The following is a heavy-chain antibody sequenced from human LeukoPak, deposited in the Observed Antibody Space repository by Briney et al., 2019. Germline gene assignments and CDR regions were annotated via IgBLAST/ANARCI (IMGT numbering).Heavy chain of an antibody. D-gene: IGHD6-13*01. J-gene: IGHJ5*02. CDR3: ARDKDLPPPPGIGAGPRLTWFDP. V-gene: IGHV4-38-2*02. CDR2: VYRTGNT. CDR1: GDSISSCFF. Sequence: SEPLSLTCTVSGDSISSCFFWGWIRHSPDKGLEWIGSVYRTGNTYYEASLKSRVTISVDTYRNQFSLELRSVTAADTAIYYCARDKDLPPPPGIGAGPRLTWFDPWGQGTRVTVSS.